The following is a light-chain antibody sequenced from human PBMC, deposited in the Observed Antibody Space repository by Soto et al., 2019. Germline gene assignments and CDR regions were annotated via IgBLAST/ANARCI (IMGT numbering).Light chain of an antibody. CDR1: SSDVGGYNY. V-gene: IGLV2-8*01. CDR3: SSYAGSNHYV. CDR2: EVS. Sequence: QSVLTQPPSASGSPGQSVSISCTGTSSDVGGYNYVSWYQQHPGKAPKLMIYEVSKRPSGVPDRFSGSKSGNTASLTVSGLQAEDEADYYCSSYAGSNHYVFGTGTKSPS. J-gene: IGLJ1*01.